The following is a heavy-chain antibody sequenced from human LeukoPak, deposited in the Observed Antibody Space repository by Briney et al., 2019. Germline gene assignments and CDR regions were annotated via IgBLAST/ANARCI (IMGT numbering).Heavy chain of an antibody. D-gene: IGHD3-22*01. J-gene: IGHJ4*02. CDR3: ATDYYDSSGRTPRIDY. CDR2: MSYDGSNK. CDR1: GFTFSSYA. Sequence: PGGSLRLSCAASGFTFSSYAMHWVRQAPGKGLEWVAVMSYDGSNKYYADSVKGRFTISRDNSKNTLYLQMNSLRAEDTAVYYCATDYYDSSGRTPRIDYWGQGTLVTVSS. V-gene: IGHV3-30-3*01.